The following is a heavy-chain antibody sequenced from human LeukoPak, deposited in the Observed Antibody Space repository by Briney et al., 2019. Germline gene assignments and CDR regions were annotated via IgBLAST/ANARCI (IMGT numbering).Heavy chain of an antibody. CDR1: GDSISSYH. CDR2: VYYSGST. V-gene: IGHV4-59*08. J-gene: IGHJ4*02. CDR3: ATYTQHGSGVTCYTTDY. D-gene: IGHD2-15*01. Sequence: SETLSLTCTVSGDSISSYHWTWIRQPPGRGLEWIGYVYYSGSTNYNPSLKSRVTISLDTSNNQFSLRLTSVTAADTAIYYCATYTQHGSGVTCYTTDYWGQGTLVTVSS.